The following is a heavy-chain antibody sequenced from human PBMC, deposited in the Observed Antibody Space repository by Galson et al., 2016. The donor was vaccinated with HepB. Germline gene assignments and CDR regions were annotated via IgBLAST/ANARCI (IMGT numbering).Heavy chain of an antibody. D-gene: IGHD2-21*02. CDR3: ARELLDASGIPLDY. Sequence: SVKVSCKASGYTFSSYEIHWVRQATGQGLEWVGGMSANSGNTVYAEKFQGRVTMTRDTSTSTAYMELSSLRSDDTAVYYCARELLDASGIPLDYWGQGTLVTVSS. CDR1: GYTFSSYE. V-gene: IGHV1-8*01. J-gene: IGHJ4*02. CDR2: MSANSGNT.